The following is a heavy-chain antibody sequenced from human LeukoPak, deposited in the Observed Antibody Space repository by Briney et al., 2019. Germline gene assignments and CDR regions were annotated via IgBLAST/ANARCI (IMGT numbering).Heavy chain of an antibody. J-gene: IGHJ4*02. V-gene: IGHV1-24*01. CDR3: AANYYDSSGPCDY. CDR2: FDPEDGET. CDR1: GYTLTELS. D-gene: IGHD3-22*01. Sequence: ASVKVPCKVSGYTLTELSMHWVRQAPGKGLEWMGGFDPEDGETIYAQKFQGRVTMTEDTSTDTAYMELSSLRSEDTAVYYCAANYYDSSGPCDYWGQGTLVTVSS.